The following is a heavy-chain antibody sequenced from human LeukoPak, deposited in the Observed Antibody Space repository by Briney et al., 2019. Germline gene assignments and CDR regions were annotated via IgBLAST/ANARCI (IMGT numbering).Heavy chain of an antibody. CDR3: ARGSGNMVRGDFDY. Sequence: SETLSLTCAVSGXSISSGGYSWSWIRQPPGKGLEWIGYIYHSGSTYYNPSLKSRVTISVDRSKNQFSLKLSSVTAADTAVYYCARGSGNMVRGDFDYWGQGTLVTVSS. D-gene: IGHD3-10*01. V-gene: IGHV4-30-2*01. CDR1: GXSISSGGYS. CDR2: IYHSGST. J-gene: IGHJ4*02.